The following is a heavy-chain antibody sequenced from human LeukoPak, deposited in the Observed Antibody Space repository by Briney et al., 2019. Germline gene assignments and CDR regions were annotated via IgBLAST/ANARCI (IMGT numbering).Heavy chain of an antibody. Sequence: PGGSLRLSCAASGFTFSSYGMHWVRQAPGKGLEWVAVISYDGSNTYYADSVKGRFTISRDNSKNTLYLQMNSLRAEDTAVYYCVRAPNYDSSAFYYYYGMDVWGQGTTVTVSS. CDR2: ISYDGSNT. CDR1: GFTFSSYG. J-gene: IGHJ6*02. D-gene: IGHD3-22*01. CDR3: VRAPNYDSSAFYYYYGMDV. V-gene: IGHV3-30*03.